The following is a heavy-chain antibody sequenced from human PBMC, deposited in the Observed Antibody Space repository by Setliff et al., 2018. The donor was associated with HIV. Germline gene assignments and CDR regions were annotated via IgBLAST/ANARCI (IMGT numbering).Heavy chain of an antibody. Sequence: ASVKVSCKASGYTLASYGISWVRQAPGQGLEWMGWISAYNGNTNYAQKLQGRVPMTTDTSTSTAYMELRSLRSDDTAVYYCARGGTIFGVVKDFDYWGQGTLVTVSS. CDR3: ARGGTIFGVVKDFDY. J-gene: IGHJ4*02. V-gene: IGHV1-18*01. CDR2: ISAYNGNT. D-gene: IGHD3-3*01. CDR1: GYTLASYG.